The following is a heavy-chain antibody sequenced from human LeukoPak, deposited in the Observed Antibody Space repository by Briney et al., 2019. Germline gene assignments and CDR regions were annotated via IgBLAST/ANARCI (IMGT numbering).Heavy chain of an antibody. CDR3: ARLSGRVVCSAGSCYIDS. CDR1: GYRFTSDW. V-gene: IGHV5-51*01. J-gene: IGHJ4*02. Sequence: GESLKISCKGSGYRFTSDWIGWVRQMPGKGLEWMGIIYPGDSDTRYSPSFQGQVTISADKSFNTAYLQWSSLKASDTAMYYCARLSGRVVCSAGSCYIDSWGQGTLVTVSS. D-gene: IGHD2-15*01. CDR2: IYPGDSDT.